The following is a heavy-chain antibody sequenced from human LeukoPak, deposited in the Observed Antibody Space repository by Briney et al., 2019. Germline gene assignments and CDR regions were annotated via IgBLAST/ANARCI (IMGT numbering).Heavy chain of an antibody. V-gene: IGHV3-23*01. CDR1: RFTFNTYA. J-gene: IGHJ4*02. Sequence: GGSLRLSCAAARFTFNTYAMSWVRQAPGKGLEWVSAISCSGGSTYYADSVKGRFTISRDNSKYTLYLQMNSLRAEGTAVYYCAKDRLVWFGVLYWGRGALVTVSS. D-gene: IGHD3-10*01. CDR3: AKDRLVWFGVLY. CDR2: ISCSGGST.